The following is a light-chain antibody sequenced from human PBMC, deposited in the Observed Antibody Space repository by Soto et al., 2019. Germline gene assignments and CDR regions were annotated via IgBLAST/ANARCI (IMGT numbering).Light chain of an antibody. CDR2: DAS. J-gene: IGKJ1*01. CDR1: QSISSW. CDR3: QQYNTYSWT. V-gene: IGKV1-5*01. Sequence: IRMPQSPSSLSASVGDRVTITCRASQSISSWFAWYQQMPGKAPKLLIYDASSLHSGVPSRFSGSGSGTEFTLTISSLQPDDFATYYCQQYNTYSWTFGQGTKVDIK.